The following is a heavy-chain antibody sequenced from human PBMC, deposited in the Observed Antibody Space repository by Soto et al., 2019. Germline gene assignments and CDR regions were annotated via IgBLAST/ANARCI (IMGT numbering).Heavy chain of an antibody. CDR1: GFTFDDYA. CDR3: AKGSAPVTTTSDAFDI. V-gene: IGHV3-9*01. Sequence: PGGSLRLSCAASGFTFDDYAMRWVRQAPGKGLEWVSGISWNSGSIGYADSVKGRFTISRDNAKNSLYLQMNSLRAEDTALYYCAKGSAPVTTTSDAFDIWGQGTMVTVSS. D-gene: IGHD4-17*01. J-gene: IGHJ3*02. CDR2: ISWNSGSI.